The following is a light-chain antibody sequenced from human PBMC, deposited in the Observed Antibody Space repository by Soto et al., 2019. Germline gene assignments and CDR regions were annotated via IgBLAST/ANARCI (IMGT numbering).Light chain of an antibody. J-gene: IGKJ4*01. CDR3: QQRSNWPPLT. Sequence: EIVLTQSPATLPFSPGERATLSCRASQSISNYLVWYQQKPGQAPRLLLYDASNRATGIPARFSGSGSGTDVTLTISGLEREDIAIYYCQQRSNWPPLTIGGGTKVELK. CDR1: QSISNY. CDR2: DAS. V-gene: IGKV3-11*01.